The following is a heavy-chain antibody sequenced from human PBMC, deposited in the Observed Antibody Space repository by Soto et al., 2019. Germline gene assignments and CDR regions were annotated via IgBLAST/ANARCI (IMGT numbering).Heavy chain of an antibody. CDR1: GGTFSSSS. CDR2: IIPVFDRP. D-gene: IGHD4-17*01. CDR3: ARVRSDYGDKRASYYFDY. Sequence: WASVKVSCKVSGGTFSSSSISWVRQAPGQGLEWMGGIIPVFDRPDYAQKFQGRVAITADESTTTAYMELSSLRSEDTAVYYCARVRSDYGDKRASYYFDYWGQGTLVTVSS. J-gene: IGHJ4*02. V-gene: IGHV1-69*13.